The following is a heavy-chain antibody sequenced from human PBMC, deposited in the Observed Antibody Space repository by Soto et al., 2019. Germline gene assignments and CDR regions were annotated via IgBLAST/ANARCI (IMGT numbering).Heavy chain of an antibody. V-gene: IGHV1-69*13. CDR1: GGTFSSYA. J-gene: IGHJ6*02. Sequence: GASVKVSCKASGGTFSSYAISWVRQAPGQGLEWMGGIIPIFGTANYAQKFQGRVTITADESTSTAYMELSSLRSEDTAVYYCAREAYYYGSGRPLYYYYGMDVWGQGTTVTVSS. D-gene: IGHD3-10*01. CDR3: AREAYYYGSGRPLYYYYGMDV. CDR2: IIPIFGTA.